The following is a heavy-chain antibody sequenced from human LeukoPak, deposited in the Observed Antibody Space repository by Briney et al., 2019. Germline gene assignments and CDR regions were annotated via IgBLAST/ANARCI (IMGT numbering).Heavy chain of an antibody. V-gene: IGHV3-7*01. CDR2: IKQDGSGK. Sequence: GGSLRLSCAASGFTFSSYWMNWVRQAPGKGLEWVANIKQDGSGKYYVDSVKGRFTISRDNAKNSLYLQMNSLRAEDTAVYYCARALWFGEFKYYFDYWGQGTLVTVSS. CDR3: ARALWFGEFKYYFDY. J-gene: IGHJ4*02. D-gene: IGHD3-10*01. CDR1: GFTFSSYW.